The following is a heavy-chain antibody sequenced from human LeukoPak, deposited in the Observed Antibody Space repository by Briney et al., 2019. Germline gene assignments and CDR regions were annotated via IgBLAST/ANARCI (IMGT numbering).Heavy chain of an antibody. J-gene: IGHJ3*02. D-gene: IGHD2-21*02. CDR1: GFTFSDYG. Sequence: GRSLRLSCAASGFTFSDYGMHWVCQAPGKGLEGVAAIWFDGSNKYYADSVKGRFTTSRDNSKDTLYLQMNSLRAEDTAVYYCARGPWGIVGGDGAFDIWGQGTMVTVSS. CDR3: ARGPWGIVGGDGAFDI. V-gene: IGHV3-30*19. CDR2: IWFDGSNK.